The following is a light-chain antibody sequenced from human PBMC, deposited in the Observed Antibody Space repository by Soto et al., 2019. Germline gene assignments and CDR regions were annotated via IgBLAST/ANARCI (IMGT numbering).Light chain of an antibody. Sequence: EIVMTQSLATLSLSPGDRATLSCRGSQFMSSNYLSWYQQKPGQAPRLLIYGASTRATGIPDRFSGSGSETDFTLTISSLQPEDFAVYYCQQDYNLPWTFGQGTKVDI. CDR3: QQDYNLPWT. V-gene: IGKV3D-7*01. CDR2: GAS. J-gene: IGKJ1*01. CDR1: QFMSSNY.